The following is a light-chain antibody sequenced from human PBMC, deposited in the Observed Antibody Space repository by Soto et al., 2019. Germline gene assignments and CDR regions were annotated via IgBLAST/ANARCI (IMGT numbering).Light chain of an antibody. V-gene: IGKV1-12*01. J-gene: IGKJ4*01. CDR3: KQSKSFPLT. Sequence: DIQMTQSPSTLSASVGDRVTITCRASQTISSWLAWYQQKPGQAPNPLIYAASSLRSGVPSRFSGSGYGTDFSLTISSLQPEDLATYYCKQSKSFPLTFGGGTKVDIK. CDR1: QTISSW. CDR2: AAS.